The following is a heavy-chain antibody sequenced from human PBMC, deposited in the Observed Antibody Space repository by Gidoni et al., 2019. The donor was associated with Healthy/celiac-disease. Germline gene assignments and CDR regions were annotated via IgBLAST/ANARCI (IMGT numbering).Heavy chain of an antibody. V-gene: IGHV1-69*01. CDR2: IIPIFGTA. Sequence: QVQLLRSGAGGKRPGSAVKVSGRASGGTFSSYAISWVLQAPGRGLEWRGGIIPIFGTATDAPKFQGSVTITSDESTSTAYMELSSLRSADTAVFYCGRSVRFLEWLLGDYWGQGTLVTVSS. CDR1: GGTFSSYA. CDR3: GRSVRFLEWLLGDY. J-gene: IGHJ4*02. D-gene: IGHD3-3*01.